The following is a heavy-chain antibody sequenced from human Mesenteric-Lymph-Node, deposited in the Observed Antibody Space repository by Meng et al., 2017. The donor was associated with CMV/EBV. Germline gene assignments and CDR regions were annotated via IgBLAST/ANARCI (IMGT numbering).Heavy chain of an antibody. CDR1: GFTFSSYA. J-gene: IGHJ4*02. V-gene: IGHV3-15*01. CDR3: TTGWDQYFDF. Sequence: CAASGFTFSSYAMGWVRQAPGKGLEWVGRVKSASAGGAADAAAPVKGRFTVSRDDSRKTVHLQMDNLKIEDTAVYYCTTGWDQYFDFWGQGALVTVSS. CDR2: VKSASAGGAA. D-gene: IGHD1-26*01.